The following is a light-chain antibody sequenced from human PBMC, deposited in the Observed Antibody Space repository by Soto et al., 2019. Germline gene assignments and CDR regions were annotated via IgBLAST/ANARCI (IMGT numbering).Light chain of an antibody. Sequence: DIQMTQSPSTLSGSVGDRVTITCRASQTISSWLAWYQQKPGKAPKLLIYKASTLKSGVPSRFSGSGSGTEFTLTISSLLHEDFATDYCQQSFSVRSWTFGGGTKVDIK. CDR3: QQSFSVRSWT. J-gene: IGKJ4*02. CDR1: QTISSW. CDR2: KAS. V-gene: IGKV1-5*03.